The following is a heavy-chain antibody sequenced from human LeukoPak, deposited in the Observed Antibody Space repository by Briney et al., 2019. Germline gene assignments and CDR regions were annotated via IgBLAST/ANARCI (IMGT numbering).Heavy chain of an antibody. CDR1: GFTFDDYA. Sequence: GGSLRLSCAASGFTFDDYAMHWVRQAPGKGLEWVSLISGDGGSTYYADSVKGRFTISRDNSKNSLYLQMNSLRTEDTALYYCAIPRRGWYFDYWGQGTLVTVSS. D-gene: IGHD2-15*01. CDR2: ISGDGGST. J-gene: IGHJ4*02. V-gene: IGHV3-43*02. CDR3: AIPRRGWYFDY.